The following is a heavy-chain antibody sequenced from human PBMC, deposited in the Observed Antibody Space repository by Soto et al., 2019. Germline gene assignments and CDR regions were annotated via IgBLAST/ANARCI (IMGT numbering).Heavy chain of an antibody. CDR2: ISGSGGST. CDR1: GFTFSSYA. CDR3: ARPMYPYYSYGMDV. V-gene: IGHV3-23*01. J-gene: IGHJ6*02. Sequence: GGSLRLSCAASGFTFSSYAMSWVRQAPGKGLEWVSAISGSGGSTYYADSVKGRFTISRDNSKNTLYLQMNSLRAEDTAIYYCARPMYPYYSYGMDVWGQGTTVTVSS. D-gene: IGHD3-10*02.